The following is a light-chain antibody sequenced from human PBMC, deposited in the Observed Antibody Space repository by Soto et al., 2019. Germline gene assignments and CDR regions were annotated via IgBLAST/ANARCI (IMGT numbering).Light chain of an antibody. Sequence: QSALTQPASVSGSPGQSITISCTGTSSDVGGYNYVSWYQQHPGKAPKLMIYDVSNRPSGVSNRFSGSKSGNTASLTISGLQPEDEADYYCSSYTGSSTLYVFGTGTKLTVL. J-gene: IGLJ1*01. CDR1: SSDVGGYNY. V-gene: IGLV2-14*01. CDR3: SSYTGSSTLYV. CDR2: DVS.